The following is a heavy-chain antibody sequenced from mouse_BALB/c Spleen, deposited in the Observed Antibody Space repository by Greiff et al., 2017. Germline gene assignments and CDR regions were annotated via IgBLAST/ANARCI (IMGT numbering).Heavy chain of an antibody. V-gene: IGHV3-2*02. CDR1: GYSITSDYA. Sequence: VQLQQSGPGLVKPSQSLSLTCTVTGYSITSDYAWNWIRQFPGNKLEWMGYISYSGSTSYNPSLKSRISITRDTSKNQFFLQLNSVTTEDTATYYCARGYYEFAYWGQGTLVTVSA. D-gene: IGHD2-4*01. CDR3: ARGYYEFAY. CDR2: ISYSGST. J-gene: IGHJ3*01.